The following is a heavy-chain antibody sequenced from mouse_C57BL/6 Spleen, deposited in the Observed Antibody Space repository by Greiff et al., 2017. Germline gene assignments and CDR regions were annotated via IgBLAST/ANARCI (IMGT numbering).Heavy chain of an antibody. CDR3: ARYAGNYGGEFDY. CDR1: GFTFTDYY. V-gene: IGHV7-3*01. Sequence: EVMLVESGGGLVQPGGSLSLSCAASGFTFTDYYMSWVRQPPGKALEWLGFIRNKANGYTTEYSASVKGRFTISRDNSHSILYLQMNALRAEDSATYYCARYAGNYGGEFDYWGQGTTLTVSS. J-gene: IGHJ2*01. CDR2: IRNKANGYTT. D-gene: IGHD2-1*01.